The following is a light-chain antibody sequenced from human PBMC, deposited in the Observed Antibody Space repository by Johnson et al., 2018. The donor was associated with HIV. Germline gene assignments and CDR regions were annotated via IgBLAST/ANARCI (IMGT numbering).Light chain of an antibody. J-gene: IGLJ1*01. CDR2: ENN. CDR1: SSNIGNNY. Sequence: QAVLTQPPSVSAAPGQKVTISCSGSSSNIGNNYVSWYQQLPGTAPKLLIYENNKRPSGIPDRSSGSKSGTSATPSITGLQPGDEADYYCGTWDSRLSSYVFGTGTKVTVL. V-gene: IGLV1-51*02. CDR3: GTWDSRLSSYV.